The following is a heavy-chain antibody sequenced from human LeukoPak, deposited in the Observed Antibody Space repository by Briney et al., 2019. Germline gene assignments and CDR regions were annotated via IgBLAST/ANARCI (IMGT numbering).Heavy chain of an antibody. D-gene: IGHD3-16*02. CDR1: GYTFTNYG. Sequence: ASVKVSCKAFGYTFTNYGINWARQAPGQGPEWMGWINTYNDDTKYAPKFQGRVTMTTDPSTSTAYMELRSLKPDDTAVYYCARDLTFGGVFFSRGQGTLVAVSS. V-gene: IGHV1-18*01. CDR3: ARDLTFGGVFFS. CDR2: INTYNDDT. J-gene: IGHJ4*02.